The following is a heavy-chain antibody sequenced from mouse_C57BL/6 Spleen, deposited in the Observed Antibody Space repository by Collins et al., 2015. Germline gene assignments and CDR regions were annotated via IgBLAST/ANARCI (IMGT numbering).Heavy chain of an antibody. Sequence: LVESGGGLVQPGGSRKLSCAASGFTFSSFGMHWVRQAPEKGLEWVAYISSGSSTIYYADTVKGRFTISRDNPKNTLFLQMTSLRSEDTAMYYCARRTGSPYYAMDYWGQGTSVTVSS. D-gene: IGHD1-1*01. J-gene: IGHJ4*01. CDR2: ISSGSSTI. V-gene: IGHV5-17*02. CDR3: ARRTGSPYYAMDY. CDR1: GFTFSSFG.